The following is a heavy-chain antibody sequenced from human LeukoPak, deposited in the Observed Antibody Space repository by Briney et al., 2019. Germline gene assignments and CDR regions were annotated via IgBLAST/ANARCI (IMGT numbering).Heavy chain of an antibody. V-gene: IGHV1-18*01. CDR2: ISAYNGNT. J-gene: IGHJ4*02. CDR1: GYTFTSYG. CDR3: ARDKGIYCSGGSCYSSY. D-gene: IGHD2-15*01. Sequence: GASVKVSCKASGYTFTSYGISWVRQAPGQGLEWMGWISAYNGNTNYAQKLQGRVTMTTDTSTSTAYMELRSLRSDDTAVYYCARDKGIYCSGGSCYSSYWGQGTLVTVSS.